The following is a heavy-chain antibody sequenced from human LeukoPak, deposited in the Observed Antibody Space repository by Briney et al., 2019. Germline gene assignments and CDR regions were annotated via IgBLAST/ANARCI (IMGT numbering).Heavy chain of an antibody. J-gene: IGHJ3*02. CDR2: ISYDGSNK. V-gene: IGHV3-30*18. Sequence: GGSLRLSCAASGFSFSTYGMYWVRQAPGKGLEWVAVISYDGSNKYHADFVKGRFTISRDNSKNTLYLQMNSLRTEDTAVYYCAKGAIWYGDYWEAFDIWGQGTMVTVSS. CDR1: GFSFSTYG. CDR3: AKGAIWYGDYWEAFDI. D-gene: IGHD4-17*01.